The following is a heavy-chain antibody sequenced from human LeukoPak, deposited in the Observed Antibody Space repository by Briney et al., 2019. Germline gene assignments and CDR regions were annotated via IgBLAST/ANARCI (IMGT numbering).Heavy chain of an antibody. CDR3: ARVRSGWQGGVDY. CDR2: IYHSGST. J-gene: IGHJ4*02. Sequence: PSETLSLTCAVSGYSISSGYYWGWIRQPPGKGLEWIGSIYHSGSTYYNPSLKSRVTISVDTSKNQFSLKQISVTAADTAVYYCARVRSGWQGGVDYWGQGTLVTASS. D-gene: IGHD3-10*01. CDR1: GYSISSGYY. V-gene: IGHV4-38-2*01.